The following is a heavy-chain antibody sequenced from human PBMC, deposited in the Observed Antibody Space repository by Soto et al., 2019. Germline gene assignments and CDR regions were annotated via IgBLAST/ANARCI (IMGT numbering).Heavy chain of an antibody. V-gene: IGHV4-59*01. CDR2: IYYSGST. J-gene: IGHJ3*02. Sequence: QVQLQESGPGLVKPSETLSLTCTVSGGSISSYYWSWIRQPPGKGLEWIGYIYYSGSTNYNPSLKSRVTISVDTSKNQCSLKLSSVTAADTAVYYCARAAYDYGDFDAFDIWGQGTMVTVSS. D-gene: IGHD4-17*01. CDR3: ARAAYDYGDFDAFDI. CDR1: GGSISSYY.